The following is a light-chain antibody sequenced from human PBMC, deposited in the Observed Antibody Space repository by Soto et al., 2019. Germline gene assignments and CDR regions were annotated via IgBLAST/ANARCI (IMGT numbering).Light chain of an antibody. CDR2: GAS. CDR3: QQYGSSPWT. CDR1: QSVSSNY. J-gene: IGKJ1*01. V-gene: IGKV3-20*01. Sequence: EIVLTQSPGTLSLSPGERATLSCRASQSVSSNYLAWYQQKPGQAPRLHIYGASSRATGIPDRFSGSGSGTDFTLTISRLEPEDFAVYYCQQYGSSPWTFGQGTKVEIK.